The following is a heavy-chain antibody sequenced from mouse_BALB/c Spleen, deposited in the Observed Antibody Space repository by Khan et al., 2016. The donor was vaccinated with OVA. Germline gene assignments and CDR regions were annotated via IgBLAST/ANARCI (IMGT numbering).Heavy chain of an antibody. CDR3: ARRGGLGRWYAMDY. CDR2: IWSGGST. V-gene: IGHV2-2*03. CDR1: GFSLTSYA. Sequence: QVQLQQSGPGLVQPSQSLSITCTVSGFSLTSYAVHWVRQSPGKGLEWLGVIWSGGSTDYNAAFISRLSISKDNSKSQVFFEMNSLQSNDTAIYYCARRGGLGRWYAMDYWGQGTSVTVSS. D-gene: IGHD4-1*01. J-gene: IGHJ4*01.